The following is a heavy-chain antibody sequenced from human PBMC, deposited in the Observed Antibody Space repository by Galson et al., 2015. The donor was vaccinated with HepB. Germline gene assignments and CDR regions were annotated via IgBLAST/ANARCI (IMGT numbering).Heavy chain of an antibody. CDR2: IKQDGSEK. CDR1: GYTFRSYW. V-gene: IGHV3-7*03. D-gene: IGHD3-16*02. Sequence: SLRLSCAASGYTFRSYWMSWVRQAPGKGLEWVANIKQDGSEKYYVDSVKGRFTISRDNAKNSLYLQMNSLRAEDTAVYYCAREGSYSPYGYVWGTYRYDAVEIWGQGTMVTVSS. J-gene: IGHJ3*02. CDR3: AREGSYSPYGYVWGTYRYDAVEI.